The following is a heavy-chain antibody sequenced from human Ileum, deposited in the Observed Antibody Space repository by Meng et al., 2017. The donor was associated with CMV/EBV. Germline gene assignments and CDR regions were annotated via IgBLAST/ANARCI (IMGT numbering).Heavy chain of an antibody. D-gene: IGHD6-13*01. J-gene: IGHJ4*02. CDR1: GYDITKGFY. V-gene: IGHV4-38-2*02. CDR3: ARATAVHGNFDR. CDR2: IYQSGKT. Sequence: SETLSLTCNVSGYDITKGFYWGWIRQPPRKGLEWLGSIYQSGKTYDNSSLKSRVTISVDTSKNQFSLEMRSLTAADTAVYYCARATAVHGNFDRWGPGMLVTVSS.